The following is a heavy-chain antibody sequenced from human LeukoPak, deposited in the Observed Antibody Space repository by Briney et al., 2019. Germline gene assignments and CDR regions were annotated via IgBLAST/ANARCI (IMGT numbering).Heavy chain of an antibody. CDR3: AREARAAAGTRANY. Sequence: SQTLSLTCTVSSGSISSGGYYWSWIRQPPGKGLEWIGYIYHSGSTYYNPSLKSRVTISVDRSKNQFSLKLSSVTAADTAVYYCAREARAAAGTRANYWGQGTLVTVSS. CDR1: SGSISSGGYY. D-gene: IGHD6-13*01. J-gene: IGHJ4*02. CDR2: IYHSGST. V-gene: IGHV4-30-2*01.